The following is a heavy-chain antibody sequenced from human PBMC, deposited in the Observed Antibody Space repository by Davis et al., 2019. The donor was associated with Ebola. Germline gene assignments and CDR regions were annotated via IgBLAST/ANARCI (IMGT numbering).Heavy chain of an antibody. D-gene: IGHD1-1*01. CDR3: ARNWSPYNWFDP. CDR1: GGSISSSSYY. J-gene: IGHJ5*02. CDR2: IYYSGST. Sequence: MPSETLSLTCTVSGGSISSSSYYWGWIRQPPGKGLEWIGSIYYSGSTYYNPSLKSRVTISVDTSKNQFSLKLSSVTAADTAVYYCARNWSPYNWFDPWGQGTLVTVSS. V-gene: IGHV4-39*01.